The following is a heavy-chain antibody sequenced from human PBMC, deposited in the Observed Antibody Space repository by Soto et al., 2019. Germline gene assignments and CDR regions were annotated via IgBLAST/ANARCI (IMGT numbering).Heavy chain of an antibody. V-gene: IGHV3-15*01. Sequence: EVLLVESGGGLVEPGGSLRLSCAASGFAFKYARMTWVRQAPGKGLEWVGHIRSNIDGATTAYAAPVKGRFTISRDESKNTVDLQMNSLITEDTAVYYCTTDWGSGTHYARAFDVWGQGTMVTVSS. CDR1: GFAFKYAR. CDR2: IRSNIDGATT. CDR3: TTDWGSGTHYARAFDV. J-gene: IGHJ3*01. D-gene: IGHD3-16*01.